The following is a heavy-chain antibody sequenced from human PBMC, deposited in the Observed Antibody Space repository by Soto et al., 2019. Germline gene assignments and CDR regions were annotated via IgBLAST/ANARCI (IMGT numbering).Heavy chain of an antibody. CDR3: ARDRSFIAVAGPDAFDI. Sequence: ASVKVSCKASGYTFTSYYMHRVRQAPGQGLEWMGIINPSGGSTSYAQKFQGRVTMTRDTSTSTVYMELSSLRSEDTAVYYCARDRSFIAVAGPDAFDIWGQGTMVTVSS. D-gene: IGHD6-19*01. V-gene: IGHV1-46*01. J-gene: IGHJ3*02. CDR1: GYTFTSYY. CDR2: INPSGGST.